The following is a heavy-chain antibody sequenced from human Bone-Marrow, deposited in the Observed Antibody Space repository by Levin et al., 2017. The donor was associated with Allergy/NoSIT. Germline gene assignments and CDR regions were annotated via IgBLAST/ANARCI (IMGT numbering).Heavy chain of an antibody. J-gene: IGHJ4*02. D-gene: IGHD2-2*01. Sequence: PGGSLRLSCAASGFNFSTYYMSWVRQAPGKGLEWVSYISTTGSVIYYADSVKGRFTVSRDNAQSSLFLQMNSLRAEDTAMYYCARDTLGRYCTSVTCSYDYWGQGVLVTVSS. CDR1: GFNFSTYY. CDR3: ARDTLGRYCTSVTCSYDY. V-gene: IGHV3-11*01. CDR2: ISTTGSVI.